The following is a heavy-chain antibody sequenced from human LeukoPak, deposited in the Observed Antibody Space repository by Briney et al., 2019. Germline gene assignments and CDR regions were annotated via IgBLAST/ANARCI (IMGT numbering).Heavy chain of an antibody. D-gene: IGHD1-26*01. Sequence: PGRSLRLSCAASGFTFSSYGMHWVRQAPGKGLEWVAVISYDGSNKYYADSVKGRFTISRDNDRNTVYLQMNSLRGEDTAVYYCARGGRGTYLNDYWGQGTLVTVSS. CDR1: GFTFSSYG. V-gene: IGHV3-30*03. CDR3: ARGGRGTYLNDY. CDR2: ISYDGSNK. J-gene: IGHJ4*02.